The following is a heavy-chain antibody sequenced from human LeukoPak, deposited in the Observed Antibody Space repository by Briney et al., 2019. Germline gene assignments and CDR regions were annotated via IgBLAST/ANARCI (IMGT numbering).Heavy chain of an antibody. J-gene: IGHJ6*03. V-gene: IGHV4-59*11. CDR3: ARGAQLGGYLRGGSNDFLYDYMDV. D-gene: IGHD3-16*01. CDR1: GGSIGSHY. Sequence: KPSETLSLTCSISGGSIGSHYWSWVRQAPGKGRECIGYVFFSGGTNYNPSLKSRVTISIDTLKNQFSLKLRSVTAADTAVYYCARGAQLGGYLRGGSNDFLYDYMDVWGKGTTVVVSS. CDR2: VFFSGGT.